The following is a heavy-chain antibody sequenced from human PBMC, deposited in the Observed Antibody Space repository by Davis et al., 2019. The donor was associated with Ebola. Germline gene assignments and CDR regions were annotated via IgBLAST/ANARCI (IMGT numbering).Heavy chain of an antibody. Sequence: PGRSLSLSCPLSTFSFGIYCMHWVRQAPGKRLVWVSSIQNAASSIQYADSAKGRFTISRDNGKNTLYLQMSSLRGEDTAVYYCARGPDSDLSHFDYWGQGTLVTVSS. CDR1: TFSFGIYC. D-gene: IGHD2-15*01. V-gene: IGHV3-74*03. CDR2: IQNAASSI. J-gene: IGHJ4*02. CDR3: ARGPDSDLSHFDY.